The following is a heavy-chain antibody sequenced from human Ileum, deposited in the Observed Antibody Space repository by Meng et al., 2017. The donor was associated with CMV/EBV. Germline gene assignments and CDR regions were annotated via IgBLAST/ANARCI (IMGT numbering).Heavy chain of an antibody. CDR3: ASMLLGSGWYYFDY. CDR1: GYTFTSYY. D-gene: IGHD6-19*01. Sequence: ASVKVSCKASGYTFTSYYIHWLRQAPGQGLEWMGIINPSGGSTSYAQKFQGRVTMTRDTSTSTVYMELSSLRSDDTAVYYWASMLLGSGWYYFDYWGQGTLVTVSS. V-gene: IGHV1-46*01. J-gene: IGHJ4*02. CDR2: INPSGGST.